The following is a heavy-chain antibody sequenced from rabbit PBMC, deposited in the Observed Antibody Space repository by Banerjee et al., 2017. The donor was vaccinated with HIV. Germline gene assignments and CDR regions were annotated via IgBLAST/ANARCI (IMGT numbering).Heavy chain of an antibody. V-gene: IGHV1S7*01. CDR3: ARGGAAGGDGHNL. CDR2: IDPIFGST. J-gene: IGHJ4*01. D-gene: IGHD2-1*01. Sequence: QSLEESGGGLVQPGGSLKLSCKASGFDFSSNYMSWVRQAPGKGLEWIGYIDPIFGSTDYASWVNGRFTISSDNAQNTLYLQLNSLTVADTATYFCARGGAAGGDGHNLWGPGTLVTVS. CDR1: GFDFSSNY.